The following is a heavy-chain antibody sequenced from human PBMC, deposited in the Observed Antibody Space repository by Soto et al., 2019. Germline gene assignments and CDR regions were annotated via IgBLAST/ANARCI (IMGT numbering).Heavy chain of an antibody. J-gene: IGHJ4*02. CDR2: ISDNGGST. D-gene: IGHD3-3*01. V-gene: IGHV3-23*01. CDR1: GFTFSSYA. CDR3: AKDRRFLD. Sequence: EVQLLESGGGLVQPGGSLRLSCAASGFTFSSYAMNWVRQAPGKGLEWVSAISDNGGSTYYADSVKGRFTISRDSSKTTLYLQMNSLSAEDTAVYYCAKDRRFLDWGQGTLVTVSS.